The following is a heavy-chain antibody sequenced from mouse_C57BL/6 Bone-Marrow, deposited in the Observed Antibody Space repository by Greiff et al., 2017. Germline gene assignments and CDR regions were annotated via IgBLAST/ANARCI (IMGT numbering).Heavy chain of an antibody. CDR2: IYPSDSET. CDR3: ARSNYVSYYAMDY. CDR1: GYTFTSYW. D-gene: IGHD2-5*01. V-gene: IGHV1-61*01. J-gene: IGHJ4*01. Sequence: VQRVESGAELVRPGSSVKLSCKASGYTFTSYWMDWVKQRPGQGLEWIGNIYPSDSETHYNQKFKDKATLTVDKSSSTAYMQLSSLTSEDSAVYYCARSNYVSYYAMDYWGQGTSVTVSS.